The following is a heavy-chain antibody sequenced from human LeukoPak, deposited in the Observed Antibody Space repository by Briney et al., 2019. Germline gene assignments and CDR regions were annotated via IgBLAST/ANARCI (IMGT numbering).Heavy chain of an antibody. CDR2: ISYDGSNK. Sequence: GRSLRLSCAASGFTFSSYGMHWVRQAPGKGLEWVAVISYDGSNKYYADSVKGRFTISRDNSKNTLYLQMNSLRAEDTAVYYCAKLTRSSGWYGAEYFQHWGQGTLVTVSS. V-gene: IGHV3-30*18. J-gene: IGHJ1*01. CDR3: AKLTRSSGWYGAEYFQH. CDR1: GFTFSSYG. D-gene: IGHD6-19*01.